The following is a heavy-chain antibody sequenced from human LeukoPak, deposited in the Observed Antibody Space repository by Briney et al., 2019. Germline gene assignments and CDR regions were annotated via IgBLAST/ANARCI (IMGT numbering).Heavy chain of an antibody. CDR2: INHRGST. CDR3: ARGRRPGY. D-gene: IGHD6-6*01. J-gene: IGHJ4*02. V-gene: IGHV4-34*01. CDR1: GGSFSGYY. Sequence: PSETLSLTCAVYGGSFSGYYWSWIRQPPGKGLEWIGEINHRGSTNYNPSLKSRVTISVDTSKNQFSLKLSSVTAADTAVYYCARGRRPGYWGQGTLVTVSS.